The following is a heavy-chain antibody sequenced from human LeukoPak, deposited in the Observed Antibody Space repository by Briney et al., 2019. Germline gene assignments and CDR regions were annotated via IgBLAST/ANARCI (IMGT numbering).Heavy chain of an antibody. CDR2: ISTSGTTM. CDR1: GFTFSDYY. D-gene: IGHD1-1*01. Sequence: KSVGSLRLSCAASGFTFSDYYMNWIRQAPGKGLEWVSYISTSGTTMSYADSVKGRFTISRDSAKNSLYLQMNSLRAEDTAVYYCARGTTGATDFDYWGQGTLVTVSS. V-gene: IGHV3-11*01. J-gene: IGHJ4*02. CDR3: ARGTTGATDFDY.